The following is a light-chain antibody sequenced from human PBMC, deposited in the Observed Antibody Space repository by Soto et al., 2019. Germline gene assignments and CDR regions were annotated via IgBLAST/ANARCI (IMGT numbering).Light chain of an antibody. Sequence: EVGLTQSPATLSLSPGETATLSCRASQSVSGYIGWYQQKPGQAPRLLLYDASNRTTGIPDRFSGSGSGTDFPLTISSLEPAAFAVYYRQQSSNWHPITFGTGTRLEIK. CDR2: DAS. CDR3: QQSSNWHPIT. V-gene: IGKV3-11*01. CDR1: QSVSGY. J-gene: IGKJ5*01.